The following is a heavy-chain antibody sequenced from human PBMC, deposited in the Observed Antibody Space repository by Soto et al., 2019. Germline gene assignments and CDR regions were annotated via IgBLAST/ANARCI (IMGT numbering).Heavy chain of an antibody. J-gene: IGHJ4*02. CDR2: INAGNGNT. D-gene: IGHD6-19*01. CDR3: ARAVAVPADFDY. V-gene: IGHV1-3*05. Sequence: QVQLVQSGSEEKKPGASVKVSCKASGYTFTAYAMHWVRQAPGQRLEWMGWINAGNGNTKYSQKFQGRVTITRDTSASTAYMELSSLRSEDTAVYYCARAVAVPADFDYWGQGTLVTVSS. CDR1: GYTFTAYA.